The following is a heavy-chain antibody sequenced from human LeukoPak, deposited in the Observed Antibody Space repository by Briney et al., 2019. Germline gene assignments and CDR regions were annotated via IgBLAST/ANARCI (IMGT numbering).Heavy chain of an antibody. D-gene: IGHD3-22*01. Sequence: GGSLRLSCAASGFTFNNAWLSWVRQAPGKGREWVGRIKSKTDGGTTDYAAPVKGRFTISRDDSKNTFFLQMNSLKSEHTAVYYCTTPYYYDSSGYYYVGSFDYWGQGTLVTVSS. CDR2: IKSKTDGGTT. CDR3: TTPYYYDSSGYYYVGSFDY. J-gene: IGHJ4*02. CDR1: GFTFNNAW. V-gene: IGHV3-15*01.